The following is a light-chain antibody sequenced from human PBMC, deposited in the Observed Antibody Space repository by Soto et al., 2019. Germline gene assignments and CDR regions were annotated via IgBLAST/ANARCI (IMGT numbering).Light chain of an antibody. CDR1: SSNIGTNT. CDR2: SND. V-gene: IGLV1-44*01. Sequence: QSVLTQPPAASGTPGQRVTISCSGSSSNIGTNTVNWYQQLPGRAPKLLIYSNDLRPSWVPDRFSGSKSGTSASLAISGLQSEDEDDYYCDAWDDSRYTAVFGGGTKLTVL. CDR3: DAWDDSRYTAV. J-gene: IGLJ2*01.